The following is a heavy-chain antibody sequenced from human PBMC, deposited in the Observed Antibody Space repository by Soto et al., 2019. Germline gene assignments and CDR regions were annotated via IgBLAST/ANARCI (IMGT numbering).Heavy chain of an antibody. D-gene: IGHD3-22*01. CDR1: GFTFSSYA. V-gene: IGHV3-23*01. Sequence: GGSLRLSCAASGFTFSSYAMSWVRQAPGKGLEWVSAISGSGGSTYYADSVKGRFTISRDNSKNTLYLQMNSLRAADTAVYYSAKDRPPDGITMIVVVENWFDPWGQGTLVTVSS. CDR3: AKDRPPDGITMIVVVENWFDP. J-gene: IGHJ5*02. CDR2: ISGSGGST.